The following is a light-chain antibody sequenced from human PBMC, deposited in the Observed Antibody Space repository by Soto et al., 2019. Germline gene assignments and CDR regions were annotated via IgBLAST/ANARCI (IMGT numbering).Light chain of an antibody. J-gene: IGKJ1*01. V-gene: IGKV1-39*01. CDR2: AAS. CDR1: QGISAY. Sequence: DIQMTHSPSSLSASVVDRVTITCRASQGISAYLNWYLQKPGKAPKLLIYAASSLQSGVPSRFSGSGSETDFTLTISSLQPEDFATYSCQQSYSATWTFGQGTKVDI. CDR3: QQSYSATWT.